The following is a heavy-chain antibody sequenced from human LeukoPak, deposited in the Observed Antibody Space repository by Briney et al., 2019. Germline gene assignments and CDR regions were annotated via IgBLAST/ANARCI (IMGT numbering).Heavy chain of an antibody. CDR3: AREGGYQYYYAMDV. V-gene: IGHV3-21*01. J-gene: IGHJ6*02. CDR2: ISSSSSYI. Sequence: TGGSLRLSCAASGFTFSSYWMSWVRQAPGMGLEWVSSISSSSSYIFYADSVKGRFTISRDNAKSSLYLQMSSPRAEDAAVYYCAREGGYQYYYAMDVWGQGTTVTVSS. CDR1: GFTFSSYW. D-gene: IGHD3-16*01.